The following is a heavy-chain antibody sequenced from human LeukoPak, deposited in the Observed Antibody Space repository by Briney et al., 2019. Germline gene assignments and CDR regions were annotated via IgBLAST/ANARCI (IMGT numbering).Heavy chain of an antibody. CDR3: ARDQDSSGWPRYFQH. J-gene: IGHJ1*01. D-gene: IGHD6-19*01. CDR2: IYFTGST. Sequence: SETLSLTCTVSGGSISSYYWSWIRQPPGKGLEWIGYIYFTGSTNYNPSLKSRVTISVDTSKNQFSLKLSSVTAADTAVYYCARDQDSSGWPRYFQHWGQGTLVTVPS. CDR1: GGSISSYY. V-gene: IGHV4-59*01.